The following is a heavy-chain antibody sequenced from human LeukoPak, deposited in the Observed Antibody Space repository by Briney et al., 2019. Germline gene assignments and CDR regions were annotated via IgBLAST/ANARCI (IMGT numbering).Heavy chain of an antibody. CDR3: TTGPIVEGDDY. V-gene: IGHV3-15*01. CDR2: IKSKTDGGAT. J-gene: IGHJ4*02. CDR1: GFTFSNAW. D-gene: IGHD3-22*01. Sequence: GGSLRLSCAASGFTFSNAWMSWVRQAPGKGLEWVGRIKSKTDGGATDYAAPVKGRFTISRDDSKNTLYLQMNSLKTEDTAVYYCTTGPIVEGDDYWGQGTLVTVSS.